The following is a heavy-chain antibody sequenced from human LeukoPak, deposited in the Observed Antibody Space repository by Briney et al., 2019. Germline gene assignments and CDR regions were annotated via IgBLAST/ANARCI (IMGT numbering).Heavy chain of an antibody. CDR3: ARETLPLPSYFDY. J-gene: IGHJ4*02. CDR2: IYHSGST. Sequence: SGTLSLTCAVSGGSISSSNWWSWVRQPPGKGLEWIGEIYHSGSTNYSPSLKSRVTISVDKSKNQFSLKLSSVTAADTAVYYCARETLPLPSYFDYWGQGTLVTVSS. D-gene: IGHD3-10*01. CDR1: GGSISSSNW. V-gene: IGHV4-4*02.